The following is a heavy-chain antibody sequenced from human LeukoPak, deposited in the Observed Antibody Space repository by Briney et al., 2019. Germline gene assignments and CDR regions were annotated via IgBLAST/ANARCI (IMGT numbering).Heavy chain of an antibody. CDR1: GFTFSSYA. CDR2: ISYDGSNK. Sequence: GGSLRLSCSASGFTFSSYAMHWVRQAPGKGLEWVAVISYDGSNKYYADSVKGRFTISRDNSKNTLYLQMNSLRAEDTAVYYCARDSAWGQGTMVTVSS. CDR3: ARDSA. V-gene: IGHV3-30-3*01. J-gene: IGHJ3*01.